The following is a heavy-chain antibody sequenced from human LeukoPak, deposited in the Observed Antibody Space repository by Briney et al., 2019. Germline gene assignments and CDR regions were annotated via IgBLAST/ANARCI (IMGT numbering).Heavy chain of an antibody. CDR2: IYYSGST. D-gene: IGHD2-2*01. CDR1: GGSVSSGSYY. V-gene: IGHV4-61*01. J-gene: IGHJ6*02. Sequence: SETLSLTCTVSGGSVSSGSYYWSWIRQPPGKGLEWIGYIYYSGSTNYNPSLKSRVTISVDTSKNQFSLKLSSVTAADTAVYYCARELWEVVPAAAQECYYYGMDVWGQGTTVTVSS. CDR3: ARELWEVVPAAAQECYYYGMDV.